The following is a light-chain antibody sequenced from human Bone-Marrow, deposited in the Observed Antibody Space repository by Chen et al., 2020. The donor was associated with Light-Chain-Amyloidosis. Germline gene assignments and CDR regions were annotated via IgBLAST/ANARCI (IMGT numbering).Light chain of an antibody. J-gene: IGLJ2*01. CDR3: QAWDNSAAV. CDR2: QDE. Sequence: SYELTQPLSVSVSLGQTASITCSGDRLGHRYAYWYRQKPGQSPVLVIYQDEKRPSGIPERFSGSNSESAATLTISGTQAVDEADYYCQAWDNSAAVFGGGTKLTVL. V-gene: IGLV3-1*01. CDR1: RLGHRY.